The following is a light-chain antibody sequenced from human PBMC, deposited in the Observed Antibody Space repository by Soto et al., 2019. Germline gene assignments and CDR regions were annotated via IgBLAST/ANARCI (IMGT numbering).Light chain of an antibody. V-gene: IGLV2-8*01. Sequence: VLTQPPSASGSPGQSVTISCTGTSSDVGGYNYVSWYQQHPGKAPKLMIYEVSKRPSGVPDRFSGSKSGKTASLTVSGLQAEDEAYYYCQSYDNSLTGSKVFGTGTQV. CDR2: EVS. J-gene: IGLJ1*01. CDR3: QSYDNSLTGSKV. CDR1: SSDVGGYNY.